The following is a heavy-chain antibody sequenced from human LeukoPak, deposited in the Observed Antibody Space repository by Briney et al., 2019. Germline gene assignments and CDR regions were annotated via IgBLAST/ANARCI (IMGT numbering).Heavy chain of an antibody. D-gene: IGHD3-22*01. J-gene: IGHJ6*03. Sequence: ASVKVSCKASGYTFTGYYMHWVRQAPGQGLEWMGWINPNSGGTNYAQKFQGRVTMTRDTSISTACMELSRLRSDDTAVYYCARAPDSSGYYATYYYYYMDVWGKGTTVTVSS. CDR2: INPNSGGT. V-gene: IGHV1-2*02. CDR1: GYTFTGYY. CDR3: ARAPDSSGYYATYYYYYMDV.